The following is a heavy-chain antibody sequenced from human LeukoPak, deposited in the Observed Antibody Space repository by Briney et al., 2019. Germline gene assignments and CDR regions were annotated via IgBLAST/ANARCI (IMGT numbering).Heavy chain of an antibody. CDR3: ARRRYYDSTGYLD. D-gene: IGHD3-22*01. Sequence: SETLSLTCTVSGAFISSSSYYWGWIRQAPGKGLEWIGEIYYSGRDYSNPSLKSRVTLSIDTSKNQFSLDLTSVTAADTAVYYCARRRYYDSTGYLDWGQGTLVAVSS. V-gene: IGHV4-39*01. CDR2: IYYSGRD. J-gene: IGHJ1*01. CDR1: GAFISSSSYY.